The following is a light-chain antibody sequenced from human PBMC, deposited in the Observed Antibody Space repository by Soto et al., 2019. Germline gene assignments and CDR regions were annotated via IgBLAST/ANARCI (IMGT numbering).Light chain of an antibody. Sequence: DIQMTQSPSSLSASVGDRVTITCRAGQAISSYLNWYQHKPGTAPRLLVYGASRLQSGVPSRFSGSGSGTHFTLTISALPPEDFATYYCQQSHTTPTTFGQGTRVDIK. J-gene: IGKJ5*01. CDR2: GAS. CDR1: QAISSY. CDR3: QQSHTTPTT. V-gene: IGKV1-39*01.